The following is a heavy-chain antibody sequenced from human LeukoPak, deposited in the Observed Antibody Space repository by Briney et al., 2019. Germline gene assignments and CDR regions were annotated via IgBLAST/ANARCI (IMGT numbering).Heavy chain of an antibody. CDR1: GDSVSSEA. Sequence: SQTLSLTCVISGDSVSSEAWNWIRQSPSRGLEWLGRTYFRSKWYYDYAVFVRSRITVNPDTSKNLFSLKLSSVTAADTAVYYCARRHYNWFDPWGQGTLVTVSS. CDR2: TYFRSKWYY. CDR3: ARRHYNWFDP. V-gene: IGHV6-1*01. J-gene: IGHJ5*02.